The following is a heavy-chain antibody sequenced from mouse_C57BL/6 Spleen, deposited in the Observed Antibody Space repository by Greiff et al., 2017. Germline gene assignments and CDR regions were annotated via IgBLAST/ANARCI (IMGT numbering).Heavy chain of an antibody. V-gene: IGHV5-17*01. J-gene: IGHJ2*01. CDR1: GFTFSDYG. D-gene: IGHD1-1*01. CDR3: ARFSVAVVATDY. CDR2: ISRGSSTI. Sequence: EVQLVESGGGLVKPGGSLKLSCAASGFTFSDYGMHWVRQAPEKGLEWVAYISRGSSTIYYADTVKGRFTISRDNSNNTLFLQMTSLRSEDPAFYYCARFSVAVVATDYWGQGTTLTVSS.